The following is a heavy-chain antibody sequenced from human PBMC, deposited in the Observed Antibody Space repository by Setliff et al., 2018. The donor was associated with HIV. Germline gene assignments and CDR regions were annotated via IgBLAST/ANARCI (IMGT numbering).Heavy chain of an antibody. CDR1: GFTFSLYS. CDR2: ISGSGGVK. D-gene: IGHD5-18*01. V-gene: IGHV3-21*01. Sequence: GGSLRLSCAGSGFTFSLYSMNWVRQAPGQGLEWVSFISGSGGVKYYADSVKGRFTISRDNAKNSLYLQMNNLGAEDPAVYYCARGLTWIQVSPDYFDYWGQGTLVTVSS. CDR3: ARGLTWIQVSPDYFDY. J-gene: IGHJ4*02.